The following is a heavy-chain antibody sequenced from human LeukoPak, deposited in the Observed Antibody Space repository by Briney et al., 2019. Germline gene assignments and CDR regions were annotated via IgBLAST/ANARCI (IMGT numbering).Heavy chain of an antibody. CDR1: GGTFSSYA. CDR3: ARGYDFWSGYYTGIPHPTSGYYMDV. CDR2: IIPIFGTA. Sequence: GASVKVSCKASGGTFSSYAISWVRQAPGQGLEWMGGIIPIFGTANYAQKFQGRVTVTADESTSTAYMELSSLRSEDTAVYYCARGYDFWSGYYTGIPHPTSGYYMDVWGKGTTVTVSS. D-gene: IGHD3-3*01. V-gene: IGHV1-69*13. J-gene: IGHJ6*03.